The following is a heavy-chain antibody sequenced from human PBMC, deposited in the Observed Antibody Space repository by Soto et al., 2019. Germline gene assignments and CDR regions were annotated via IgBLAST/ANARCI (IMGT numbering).Heavy chain of an antibody. J-gene: IGHJ5*02. CDR3: ARVGGATVTTNNWFDP. D-gene: IGHD4-17*01. Sequence: ASVKVSCKVSGYTFTSYGISWVRQAPGQGLEWMGWISAYNGNANYAQKLQGRVTMTTDTSTSTAYMELRSLRSDDTAVYYCARVGGATVTTNNWFDPWGQGTLLTASS. V-gene: IGHV1-18*04. CDR1: GYTFTSYG. CDR2: ISAYNGNA.